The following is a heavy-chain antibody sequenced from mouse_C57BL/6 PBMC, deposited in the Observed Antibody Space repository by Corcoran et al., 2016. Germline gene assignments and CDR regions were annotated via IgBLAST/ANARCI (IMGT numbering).Heavy chain of an antibody. V-gene: IGHV9-3*01. Sequence: QIQLVQSGPELKKPGETVKISCKASGYTFTTYGMSWVKQAPGKGLKWMGWINTYSGVPTYADDFKGRFAFSLENSASTAYLQINNLKNEDTATYFCAREAWFAYWGQGTLVTVSA. J-gene: IGHJ3*01. CDR1: GYTFTTYG. CDR3: AREAWFAY. CDR2: INTYSGVP.